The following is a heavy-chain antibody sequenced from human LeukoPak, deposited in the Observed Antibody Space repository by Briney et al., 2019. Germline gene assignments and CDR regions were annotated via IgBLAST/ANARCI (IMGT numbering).Heavy chain of an antibody. J-gene: IGHJ5*02. D-gene: IGHD3-10*01. CDR2: ISYTGST. CDR1: GGSISPYF. Sequence: PSETLSLTCTVSGGSISPYFWSWIRQPPGKGLEWIGYISYTGSTNYNPSLKSRVTISVDTSKNQFSLQLTSVTAADIAVYYCARDDYRGVTNFDPWGQGTLVTVSS. CDR3: ARDDYRGVTNFDP. V-gene: IGHV4-59*01.